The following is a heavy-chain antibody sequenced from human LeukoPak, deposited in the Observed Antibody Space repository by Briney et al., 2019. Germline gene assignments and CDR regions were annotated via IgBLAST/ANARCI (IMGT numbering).Heavy chain of an antibody. Sequence: TSETLSLTCAVYGGSFSGYYWSWIRQPPGKGLEWIGEINHSGSTNYNPSLKSRVTISVGTSKNQFSLKLSSVTAADTAVYYCARDPLYYYDSSGYVAYWGQGTLVTVSS. V-gene: IGHV4-34*01. CDR1: GGSFSGYY. CDR2: INHSGST. J-gene: IGHJ4*02. D-gene: IGHD3-22*01. CDR3: ARDPLYYYDSSGYVAY.